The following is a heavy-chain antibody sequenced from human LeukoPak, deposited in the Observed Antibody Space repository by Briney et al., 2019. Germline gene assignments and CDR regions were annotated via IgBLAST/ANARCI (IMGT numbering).Heavy chain of an antibody. CDR3: AKDPVVDADY. V-gene: IGHV3-23*01. J-gene: IGHJ4*02. CDR2: ISGSGGST. D-gene: IGHD2-15*01. Sequence: GGSLRLSCAASVFTSSSYAMSSVRQAPGKGREWVSAISGSGGSTYYADSVKGRFAISRDNSKNTLYLQMNSLRAEDTAVYYCAKDPVVDADYWGQGTLVTVSS. CDR1: VFTSSSYA.